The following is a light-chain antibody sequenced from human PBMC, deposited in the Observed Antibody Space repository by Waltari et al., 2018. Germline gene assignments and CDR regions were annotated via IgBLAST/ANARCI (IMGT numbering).Light chain of an antibody. CDR1: SSDVGGYNY. V-gene: IGLV2-8*01. J-gene: IGLJ1*01. CDR2: EVS. CDR3: SSYAGSNQGV. Sequence: QSALTQPPSASGSPGQSVTISCPGTSSDVGGYNYVSWYQQHPGKAPKLMIYEVSKRPSGVPDRFSGSKSGNTASLTVSGLQAEDEADYYCSSYAGSNQGVFGTGTKVTVL.